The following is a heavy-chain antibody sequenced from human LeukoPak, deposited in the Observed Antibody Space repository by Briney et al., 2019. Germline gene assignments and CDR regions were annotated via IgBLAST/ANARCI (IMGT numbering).Heavy chain of an antibody. CDR2: INTNTGNP. J-gene: IGHJ4*02. CDR3: ARHDYDFWSGYWNIIDY. Sequence: GASVKVSCKASGYTFTSYAMNWVRQAPGQGLEWTGWINTNTGNPTYAQGFTGRFVFSLDTSVSTAYLQISSLKAEDTAVYYCARHDYDFWSGYWNIIDYWGQGTLVTVSS. D-gene: IGHD3-3*01. CDR1: GYTFTSYA. V-gene: IGHV7-4-1*02.